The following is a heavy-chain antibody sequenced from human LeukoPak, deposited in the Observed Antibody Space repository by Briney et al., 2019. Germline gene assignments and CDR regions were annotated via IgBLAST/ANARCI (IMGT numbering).Heavy chain of an antibody. J-gene: IGHJ3*02. D-gene: IGHD3-16*01. V-gene: IGHV1-69*05. CDR1: GGTFSSYA. CDR2: IIPIFGTA. Sequence: ASVKVSCKASGGTFSSYAISWVRQAPGQGLEWMGGIIPIFGTANYAQKFQGRVTITTDESTSTAYMELSSLRSEDTAVYYCARDVAMWSHLMIDDFDIWGQGTMVTVSS. CDR3: ARDVAMWSHLMIDDFDI.